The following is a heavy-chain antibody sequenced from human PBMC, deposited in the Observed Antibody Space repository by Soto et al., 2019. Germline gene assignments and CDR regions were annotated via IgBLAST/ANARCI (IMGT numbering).Heavy chain of an antibody. CDR3: ARGSVMVYATPYYYYYYGMDV. CDR2: MNPNSGNT. V-gene: IGHV1-8*01. J-gene: IGHJ6*02. CDR1: GYTFTSYD. Sequence: ASVKVSCKASGYTFTSYDINWVRQATGQGLEWMGWMNPNSGNTGYAQKFQGRVTMTRNTSISTAYMELSSLRSEDTAVYYCARGSVMVYATPYYYYYYGMDVWGQGTTVTVSS. D-gene: IGHD2-8*01.